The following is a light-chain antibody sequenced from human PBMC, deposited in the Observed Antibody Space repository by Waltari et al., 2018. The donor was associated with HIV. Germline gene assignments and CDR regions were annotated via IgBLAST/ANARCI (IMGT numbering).Light chain of an antibody. Sequence: SYELTQPPSVSVSPGQTARITCSGDALPKQYAYWYQPKPGQAPVLVIYKDSERPAGIPGGYSGSSSGTTFTLTISGVQAEDEADYYCQSADSSGTWVFGGGTKLTVL. J-gene: IGLJ3*02. CDR2: KDS. CDR1: ALPKQY. V-gene: IGLV3-25*03. CDR3: QSADSSGTWV.